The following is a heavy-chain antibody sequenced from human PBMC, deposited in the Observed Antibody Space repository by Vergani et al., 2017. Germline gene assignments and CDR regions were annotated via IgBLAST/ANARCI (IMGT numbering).Heavy chain of an antibody. CDR2: IYHSGST. CDR1: GGSISSGGYS. J-gene: IGHJ5*02. CDR3: ARDQGLYCSSTSCYRGGDWFDP. D-gene: IGHD2-2*02. Sequence: QLQLQESGSGLVKPSQTLSLTCAVSGGSISSGGYSWSWIRQPPGKGLEWIGYIYHSGSTYYNPSLKRRVTISVDRSKNQFSLKLSSVTAADTAVYYCARDQGLYCSSTSCYRGGDWFDPWGQGTLVTVSS. V-gene: IGHV4-30-2*01.